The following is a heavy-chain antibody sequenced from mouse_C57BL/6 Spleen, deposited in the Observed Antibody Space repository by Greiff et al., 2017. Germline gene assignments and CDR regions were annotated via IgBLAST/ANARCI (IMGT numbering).Heavy chain of an antibody. V-gene: IGHV1-18*01. CDR3: ARYESNDGGYFDY. D-gene: IGHD2-12*01. J-gene: IGHJ2*01. CDR2: INPNNGGT. CDR1: GYTFTDYN. Sequence: EVQRVESGPELVKPGASVKIPCKASGYTFTDYNMDWVKQSYGKSLEWIGDINPNNGGTIYNQKFTGKATLTVDKYSSTASMELGILTSEDTAVYYCARYESNDGGYFDYWGQGTTLTVSS.